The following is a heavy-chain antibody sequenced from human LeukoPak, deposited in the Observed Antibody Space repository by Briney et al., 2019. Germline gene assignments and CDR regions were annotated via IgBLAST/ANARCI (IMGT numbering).Heavy chain of an antibody. CDR2: IGGTGSTI. J-gene: IGHJ4*02. CDR3: ARQLWFGELSVGY. CDR1: GFTFSDYY. V-gene: IGHV3-11*04. D-gene: IGHD3-10*01. Sequence: GGSLRLSCAASGFTFSDYYMNWVRQAPGKGLEWVSYIGGTGSTIYYADSVKGRFTISRDNAKNSLYLQMNSLRAEDTAVYYCARQLWFGELSVGYWGQGTLVTVSS.